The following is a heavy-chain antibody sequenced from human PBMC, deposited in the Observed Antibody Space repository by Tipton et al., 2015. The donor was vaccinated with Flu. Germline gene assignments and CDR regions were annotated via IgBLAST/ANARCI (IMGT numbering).Heavy chain of an antibody. CDR2: MYHSGRT. CDR3: ARLPTRSYCPDY. D-gene: IGHD1-26*01. J-gene: IGHJ4*02. V-gene: IGHV4-38-2*01. CDR1: GYSISSGYY. Sequence: TLSLNCAVSGYSISSGYYWGWIRHPPGKGLEWIGSMYHSGRTYYNPSLKSRVTISVDTSKNQFSLKLSSVSAADTAVYYCARLPTRSYCPDYWGQGTLVTVSS.